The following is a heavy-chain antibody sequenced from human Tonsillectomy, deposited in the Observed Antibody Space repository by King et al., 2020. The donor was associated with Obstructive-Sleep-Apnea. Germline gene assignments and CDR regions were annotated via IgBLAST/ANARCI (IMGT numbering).Heavy chain of an antibody. Sequence: VQLVESGGGLVQPGGSLRLSCVVCGFTFSYYYMEMVRQAPGKGLEWVARIRNKAHSHTSDYAASVKGRFTISRDDSKNALSLQMNSLTTEDTAVYYWARATDGFDYWGQGTLVTVSS. CDR2: IRNKAHSHTS. CDR3: ARATDGFDY. V-gene: IGHV3-72*01. CDR1: GFTFSYYY. D-gene: IGHD5-12*01. J-gene: IGHJ4*02.